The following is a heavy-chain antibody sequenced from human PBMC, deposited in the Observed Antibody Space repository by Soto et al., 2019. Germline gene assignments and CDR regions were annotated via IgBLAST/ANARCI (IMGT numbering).Heavy chain of an antibody. CDR3: AKDFLQGGGWYYYYGMDV. D-gene: IGHD6-19*01. J-gene: IGHJ6*02. Sequence: EVQLLESGGGLVQPGGSLRLSCAASGFTFSSYAMSWLRQAPGKGLEWVSAISGSGGSTYYADTVKGRFTISRDNSKNTLYLQMNSSRAEDTAVYYWAKDFLQGGGWYYYYGMDVWGQGTTVTVSS. CDR1: GFTFSSYA. CDR2: ISGSGGST. V-gene: IGHV3-23*01.